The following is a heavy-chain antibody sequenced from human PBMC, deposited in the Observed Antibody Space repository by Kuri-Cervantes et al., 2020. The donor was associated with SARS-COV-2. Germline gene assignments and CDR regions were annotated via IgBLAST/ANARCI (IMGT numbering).Heavy chain of an antibody. CDR2: IIPIFGTA. CDR1: GGTFSSYA. V-gene: IGHV1-69*06. Sequence: SVKVSCKASGGTFSSYASSWVRQAPGQGLEWMGGIIPIFGTANYAQKFQGRVTITADKSTSTAYMELSRLRSEDTAVYYCARLALGYCTKGVCRGGTSPDMDVWGQGTTVTVSS. CDR3: ARLALGYCTKGVCRGGTSPDMDV. J-gene: IGHJ6*02. D-gene: IGHD2-8*01.